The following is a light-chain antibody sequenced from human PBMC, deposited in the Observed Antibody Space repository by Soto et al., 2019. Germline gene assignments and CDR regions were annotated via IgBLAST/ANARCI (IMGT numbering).Light chain of an antibody. J-gene: IGLJ3*02. Sequence: QSVLTQPPSASGSPGQSVTISCTGTSSDVGGYNYVSWYQQHPGKAPKLMISEVSERPSGVPDRFSGSKSGNTASLTVSGLQAEDEAEYYCSSYAGSNNFLVFGGGTKVTVL. CDR1: SSDVGGYNY. V-gene: IGLV2-8*01. CDR3: SSYAGSNNFLV. CDR2: EVS.